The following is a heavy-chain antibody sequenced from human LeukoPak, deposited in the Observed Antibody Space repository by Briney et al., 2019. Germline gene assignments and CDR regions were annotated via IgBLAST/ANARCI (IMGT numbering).Heavy chain of an antibody. Sequence: SGTLSLTCAVYGGSFSGYYWSWIRQPPGKGLEWIGEINHSGSTNYNPSLKSRVTISVDTSKNQFSLKLSSVTAADTAVYYCALRSWVFDYWGQGTLVTVSS. J-gene: IGHJ4*02. CDR1: GGSFSGYY. V-gene: IGHV4-34*01. CDR3: ALRSWVFDY. D-gene: IGHD6-13*01. CDR2: INHSGST.